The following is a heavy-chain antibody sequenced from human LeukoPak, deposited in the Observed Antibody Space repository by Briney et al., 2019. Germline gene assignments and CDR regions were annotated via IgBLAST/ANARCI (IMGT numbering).Heavy chain of an antibody. J-gene: IGHJ5*02. Sequence: PGGSLRLSCAASGFTFSSYSMNWVRRAPGKGLEWVSSISSSSSYIYYADSVKGRFTISRDNAKNSLYLQMNSLRAEDTAVYYCAKDLVSSGWSSSLFDPWGQGTLVTVSS. D-gene: IGHD6-19*01. CDR2: ISSSSSYI. V-gene: IGHV3-21*04. CDR3: AKDLVSSGWSSSLFDP. CDR1: GFTFSSYS.